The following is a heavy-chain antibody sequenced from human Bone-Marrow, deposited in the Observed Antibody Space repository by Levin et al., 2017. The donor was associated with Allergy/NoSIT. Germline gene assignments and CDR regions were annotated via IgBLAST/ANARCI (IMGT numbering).Heavy chain of an antibody. CDR3: ARVIKGYCSGGSCYSYYFDY. CDR2: IFSNDEK. Sequence: SGPTLVKPTETLTLTCTVSGFSLSNARMGVSWIRQPPGKALEWLAHIFSNDEKSYSTSLKSRLTISKDTSKSQVVLTMTNMDPVDTATYYCARVIKGYCSGGSCYSYYFDYWGQGTLVTVSS. V-gene: IGHV2-26*01. CDR1: GFSLSNARMG. D-gene: IGHD2-15*01. J-gene: IGHJ4*02.